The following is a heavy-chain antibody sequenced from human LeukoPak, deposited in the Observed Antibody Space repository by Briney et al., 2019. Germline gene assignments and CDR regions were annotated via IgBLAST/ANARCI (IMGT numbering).Heavy chain of an antibody. D-gene: IGHD3-10*01. CDR3: ARWAGVIYY. CDR1: GFTFSYYW. CDR2: IKQDGSEE. J-gene: IGHJ4*02. V-gene: IGHV3-7*01. Sequence: GGSLRLSCAASGFTFSYYWVIWVRQARGKGREGVANIKQDGSEEDYADSVRGRFTISRDNGRDSLKLQMNSLRAEDTAVYYCARWAGVIYYWGQGTLVTVSS.